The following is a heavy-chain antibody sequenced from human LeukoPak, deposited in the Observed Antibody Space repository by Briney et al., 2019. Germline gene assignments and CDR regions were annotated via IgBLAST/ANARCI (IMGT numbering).Heavy chain of an antibody. CDR3: ARDDGSGSPFDY. CDR1: GGSISSYY. Sequence: SETLSLTCTVSGGSISSYYWSWIRQPAGKGLEWIGRIYTSGSTNYNPSLKRRVTNSVDTSKNQFSLKLSSVTAADTAVYYCARDDGSGSPFDYWGQGTLVTVSS. J-gene: IGHJ4*02. CDR2: IYTSGST. D-gene: IGHD3-10*01. V-gene: IGHV4-4*07.